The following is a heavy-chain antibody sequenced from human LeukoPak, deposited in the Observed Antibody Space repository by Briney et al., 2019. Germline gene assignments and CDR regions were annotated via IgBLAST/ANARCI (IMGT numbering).Heavy chain of an antibody. D-gene: IGHD3-3*01. Sequence: SETLSLTCAVYGVSFSGYCWSWIRQPPGKGLEWIGEINHSGSTNYNPSLKSRVTISVDTSKNQFSLKLSSVTAADTAVYYCARAPNYYDFWSGYYNNWFDPWGQGTLVTVSS. J-gene: IGHJ5*02. CDR1: GVSFSGYC. CDR3: ARAPNYYDFWSGYYNNWFDP. V-gene: IGHV4-34*01. CDR2: INHSGST.